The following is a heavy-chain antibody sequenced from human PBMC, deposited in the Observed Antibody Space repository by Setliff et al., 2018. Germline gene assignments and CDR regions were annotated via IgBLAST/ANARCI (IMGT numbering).Heavy chain of an antibody. CDR2: IYSKGSM. J-gene: IGHJ6*03. Sequence: SETLSLTCTVTGGSINSGPYYWTWIRQSAGKGLEWLGQIYSKGSMNYNPSLKSRVTMSVDTSNNQFTLKVSSVTAADTAVYYCARAPPNRYSGSYEYFYMDVWGKGTTVTVSS. D-gene: IGHD1-26*01. CDR1: GGSINSGPYY. CDR3: ARAPPNRYSGSYEYFYMDV. V-gene: IGHV4-61*09.